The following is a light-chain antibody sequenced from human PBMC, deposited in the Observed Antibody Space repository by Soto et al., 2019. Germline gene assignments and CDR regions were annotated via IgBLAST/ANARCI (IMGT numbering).Light chain of an antibody. Sequence: QSALIQPASVSGSPGQSITISCTGTSSDVGGYNYVSWYQHHPGKAPKLLIYDVNSRPSGVSDRFSGSKSGNTASLTISGLQAEDEADYYCSSYTSSSTEVFGTGTKVTVL. J-gene: IGLJ1*01. V-gene: IGLV2-14*03. CDR1: SSDVGGYNY. CDR2: DVN. CDR3: SSYTSSSTEV.